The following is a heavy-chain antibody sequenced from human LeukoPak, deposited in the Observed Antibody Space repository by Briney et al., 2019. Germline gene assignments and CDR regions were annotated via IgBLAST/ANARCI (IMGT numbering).Heavy chain of an antibody. V-gene: IGHV4-30-2*01. D-gene: IGHD1-1*01. Sequence: PSQTLSLTCTVSGGSISSGGYYWSWIRQPPGKGLEWIGYIYHSGSTYYNPSLKSRVTISVDRSKNQFSLKLSSVTAADTAVYYCARGTRNGTKAPHYFDYWGQGTLVTVSS. CDR1: GGSISSGGYY. CDR3: ARGTRNGTKAPHYFDY. CDR2: IYHSGST. J-gene: IGHJ4*02.